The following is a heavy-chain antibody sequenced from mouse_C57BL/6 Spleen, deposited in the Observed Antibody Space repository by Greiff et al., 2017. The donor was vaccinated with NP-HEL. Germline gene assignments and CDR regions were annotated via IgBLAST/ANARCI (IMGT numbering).Heavy chain of an antibody. Sequence: VQLQQSGAELVRPGTSVKVSCKASGYAFTNYLIEWVKQRPGQGLEWIGVINPGSGGTNYNEKFKGKATLTADKSSSTAYMQLSSLTSEDSAVYFCARERNTTVVEDWFAYWGQGTLVTVSA. J-gene: IGHJ3*01. D-gene: IGHD1-1*01. CDR2: INPGSGGT. CDR3: ARERNTTVVEDWFAY. V-gene: IGHV1-54*01. CDR1: GYAFTNYL.